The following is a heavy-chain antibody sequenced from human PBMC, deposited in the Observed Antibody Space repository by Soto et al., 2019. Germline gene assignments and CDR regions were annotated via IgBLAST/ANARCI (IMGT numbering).Heavy chain of an antibody. V-gene: IGHV3-49*03. CDR3: TRVVGIAAAGTLNWFDP. Sequence: GGSLRLSCTASGFTFGDYAMSWFRQAPGKGLEWVGFIRSKAYGGTTEYAASVKGRFTISRDDSKSIAYLQMNSLKTEDTAVYYCTRVVGIAAAGTLNWFDPWGQGTLVTVSS. CDR2: IRSKAYGGTT. D-gene: IGHD6-13*01. J-gene: IGHJ5*02. CDR1: GFTFGDYA.